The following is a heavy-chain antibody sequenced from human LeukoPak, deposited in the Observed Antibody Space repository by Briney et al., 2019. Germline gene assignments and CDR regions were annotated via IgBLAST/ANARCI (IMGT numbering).Heavy chain of an antibody. CDR1: GFTFSTYG. V-gene: IGHV3-30*18. CDR2: TSYEGSKY. Sequence: GGSLRLSCAASGFTFSTYGMHWVRQAPGKGLEWVAVTSYEGSKYYYADSVKGRFTISRDNSKNTLYLQLNNVRADDTAVYYCAKELAVADMFDYGGQGTLVTVSS. J-gene: IGHJ4*02. CDR3: AKELAVADMFDY. D-gene: IGHD6-19*01.